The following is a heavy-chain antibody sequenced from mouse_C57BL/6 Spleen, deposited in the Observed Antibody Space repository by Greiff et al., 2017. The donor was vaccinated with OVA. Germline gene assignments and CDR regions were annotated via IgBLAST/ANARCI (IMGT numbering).Heavy chain of an antibody. Sequence: QVQLQQSGAELVMPGASVKLSCKASGYTFTSYWMHWVKQRPGQGLEWIGEIDPSDSYTNYNQKFKGKSTLTVDKSSSTAYMQLSSLTSEDSAVYYCARTTTVEGFAYWGQGTLVTVSA. CDR2: IDPSDSYT. CDR3: ARTTTVEGFAY. D-gene: IGHD1-1*01. V-gene: IGHV1-69*01. CDR1: GYTFTSYW. J-gene: IGHJ3*01.